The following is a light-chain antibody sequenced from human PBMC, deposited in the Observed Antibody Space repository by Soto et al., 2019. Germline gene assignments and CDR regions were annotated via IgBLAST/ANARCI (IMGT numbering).Light chain of an antibody. J-gene: IGKJ5*01. Sequence: DNQMTQSPSPLSASVGDTVTVTSRASQSVSGWLAWYQQKPGEAPKLLIYAASSLQSGVPSRFSGSGSGTDFTLTISSLQPEDFATYYCQQANAFPLTFGQGTRLEI. V-gene: IGKV1-12*01. CDR3: QQANAFPLT. CDR2: AAS. CDR1: QSVSGW.